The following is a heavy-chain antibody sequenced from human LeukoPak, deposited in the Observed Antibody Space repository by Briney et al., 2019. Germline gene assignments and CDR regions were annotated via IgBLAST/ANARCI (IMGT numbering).Heavy chain of an antibody. V-gene: IGHV4-4*09. CDR2: IYTSGST. Sequence: SETLSLTCTVSGGSISSYYWSWIRQPPAKGLEWIGYIYTSGSTNYNPSLKSRVTISVDTSKNQFSLKLSSETAADTAVYYCARHFPPQIDSRPRTNYYYYYMDVWGKGTTVTVSS. CDR3: ARHFPPQIDSRPRTNYYYYYMDV. CDR1: GGSISSYY. J-gene: IGHJ6*03. D-gene: IGHD2-2*01.